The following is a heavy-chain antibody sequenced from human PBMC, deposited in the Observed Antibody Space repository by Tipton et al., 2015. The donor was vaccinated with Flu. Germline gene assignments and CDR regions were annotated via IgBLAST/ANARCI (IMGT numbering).Heavy chain of an antibody. CDR2: INQDGSEK. D-gene: IGHD2-15*01. V-gene: IGHV3-7*03. J-gene: IGHJ4*02. CDR1: GFTFSTFW. CDR3: ARVSGGGYYFDY. Sequence: SLRLSCAASGFTFSTFWMSWVRQAPGKGLEWVANINQDGSEKYYVDSVKGRFTISRDKAKNSLYLQMNSLRAEDTAVYYCARVSGGGYYFDYWGQGTLVTVSS.